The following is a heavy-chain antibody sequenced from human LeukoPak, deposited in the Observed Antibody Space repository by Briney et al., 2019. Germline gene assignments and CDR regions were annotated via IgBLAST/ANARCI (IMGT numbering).Heavy chain of an antibody. CDR1: GFTFTNAW. Sequence: GGPLRLSCAVSGFTFTNAWMNWVRQVPGKGLEWVGRIKSKPDGGTTDYAAPVKGRFTISRDDSKNTLYLQMNSLKTEDTAVYYCTTSWYWGQGTLVTVSS. V-gene: IGHV3-15*01. D-gene: IGHD6-6*01. CDR3: TTSWY. J-gene: IGHJ4*02. CDR2: IKSKPDGGTT.